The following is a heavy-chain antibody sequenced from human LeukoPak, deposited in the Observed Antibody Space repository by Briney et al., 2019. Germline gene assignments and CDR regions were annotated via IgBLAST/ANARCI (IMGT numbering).Heavy chain of an antibody. CDR2: FDPEDGET. CDR3: ARYDFILISYFDL. CDR1: GYTLTELS. D-gene: IGHD3-3*01. Sequence: ASVKVSCKVSGYTLTELSMHWVRQVPGKGLEWMGGFDPEDGETIYAQKFQGRVTMTEDTSTDTASMELSSLRSEDTAVYHCARYDFILISYFDLWGRGTLVTVSS. V-gene: IGHV1-24*01. J-gene: IGHJ2*01.